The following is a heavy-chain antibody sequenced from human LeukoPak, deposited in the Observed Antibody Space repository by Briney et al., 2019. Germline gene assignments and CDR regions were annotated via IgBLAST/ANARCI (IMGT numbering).Heavy chain of an antibody. D-gene: IGHD6-13*01. CDR2: INHSGST. V-gene: IGHV4-34*01. J-gene: IGHJ2*01. CDR3: ARGRWRQQMKWYFDL. Sequence: SETLSLTCAVYGGSFSGYYWSWIRQPPGKGLEWIGEINHSGSTNYNPSLKSRVTISVDTSKNQFSLKLSSVTAADTAVYYCARGRWRQQMKWYFDLWGRGTLVTVSS. CDR1: GGSFSGYY.